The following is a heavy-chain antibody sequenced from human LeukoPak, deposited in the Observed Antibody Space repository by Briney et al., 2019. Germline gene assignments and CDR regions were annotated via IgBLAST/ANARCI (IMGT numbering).Heavy chain of an antibody. CDR3: ARSTYFDY. J-gene: IGHJ4*02. V-gene: IGHV3-30-3*01. CDR1: GFTFSSYA. Sequence: PGGSLRLSCAASGFTFSSYAMHWVRQAPGKGLEWVAVISYDGSNKYYADSVKGRFTISRDNSKNTLYLQMNNLRAEDTAVYYCARSTYFDYWGQGTLVTVSS. CDR2: ISYDGSNK.